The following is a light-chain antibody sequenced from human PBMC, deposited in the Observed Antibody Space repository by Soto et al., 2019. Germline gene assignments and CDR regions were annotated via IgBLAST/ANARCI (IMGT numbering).Light chain of an antibody. CDR3: QQRSNWPRT. J-gene: IGKJ1*01. CDR1: QSVSSN. V-gene: IGKV3-11*01. CDR2: DAS. Sequence: IVMTQSPATLSVSPGERATLSCRASQSVSSNLAWYQQKPGQAPRLIIYDASTRATGIPARFSVIGSGTDLTITISSLEPEDGEVYDGQQRSNWPRTFGQGTKVDIK.